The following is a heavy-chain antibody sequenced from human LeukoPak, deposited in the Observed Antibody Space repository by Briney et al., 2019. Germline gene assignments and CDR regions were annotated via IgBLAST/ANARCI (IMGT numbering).Heavy chain of an antibody. CDR3: ARDLVGATFGTFDI. J-gene: IGHJ3*02. Sequence: SQTLSLTCTVSGGSISSGGYYWSWIRQHPGKGLEWIGYIYYSGSTYYNPSLKSRVTISVDTSKNQFSLKLSSVTAADTAVYYCARDLVGATFGTFDIWGQGTMVTVSS. CDR2: IYYSGST. D-gene: IGHD1-26*01. CDR1: GGSISSGGYY. V-gene: IGHV4-31*03.